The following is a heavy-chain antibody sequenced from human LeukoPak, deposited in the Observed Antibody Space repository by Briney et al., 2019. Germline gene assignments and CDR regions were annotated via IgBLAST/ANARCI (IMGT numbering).Heavy chain of an antibody. CDR2: INPSGGST. Sequence: ASVKVSCKASGYTFTSYYMHWVRQAPGQGLEWMGIINPSGGSTSYAQKFQGRVTVTRDTSTSTVYMELSSLRSEDTAVYYCARDLSSDEPDYYDSSGYYGYYYYGMDVWGQGTTVTVSS. D-gene: IGHD3-22*01. CDR3: ARDLSSDEPDYYDSSGYYGYYYYGMDV. J-gene: IGHJ6*02. V-gene: IGHV1-46*01. CDR1: GYTFTSYY.